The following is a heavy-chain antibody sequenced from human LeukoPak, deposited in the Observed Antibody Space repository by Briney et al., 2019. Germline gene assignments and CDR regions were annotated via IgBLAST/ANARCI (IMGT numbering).Heavy chain of an antibody. J-gene: IGHJ4*02. CDR1: GYTFTTYY. D-gene: IGHD1-20*01. CDR2: IDPSGGST. V-gene: IGHV1-46*01. Sequence: GASVKASCKASGYTFTTYYVHWVRQAPGQGLEWMGMIDPSGGSTNYAQKFQGRVAMTRDTSTSTVYMDLSRLRSEDTAVYYCARVPNWNAILDYWDQGTLVTVSS. CDR3: ARVPNWNAILDY.